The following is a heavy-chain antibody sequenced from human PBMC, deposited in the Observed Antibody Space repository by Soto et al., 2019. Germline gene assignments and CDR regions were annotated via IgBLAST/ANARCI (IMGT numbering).Heavy chain of an antibody. CDR2: INSDGSST. CDR1: GFTFSSYW. J-gene: IGHJ4*02. Sequence: EVQLVESGGGLVQPGGSLRLSCAASGFTFSSYWMHWVRQAPGKGLVWVSRINSDGSSTSYADSVKGRFTISRDNAKNTLYLQMNSLRAEDTAVYYCARVLPYSSGWYRPYDYWGQGTLVTVSS. D-gene: IGHD6-19*01. CDR3: ARVLPYSSGWYRPYDY. V-gene: IGHV3-74*01.